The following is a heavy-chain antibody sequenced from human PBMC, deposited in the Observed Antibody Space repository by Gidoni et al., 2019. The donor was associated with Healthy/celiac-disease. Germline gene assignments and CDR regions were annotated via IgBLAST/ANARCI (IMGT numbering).Heavy chain of an antibody. V-gene: IGHV4-39*01. Sequence: QLQLQESGPGRVKPSETLSLTRTVSGGSISSSRYYWGWIRQPPGKGLAWCGSIYYSGGTYYNPSLKSRVNIAVDTSKNQFSLKLSAVTAADTAVYYCARLGNSGCYYFDYWGQGTLVSVSS. CDR1: GGSISSSRYY. CDR2: IYYSGGT. D-gene: IGHD1-26*01. J-gene: IGHJ4*02. CDR3: ARLGNSGCYYFDY.